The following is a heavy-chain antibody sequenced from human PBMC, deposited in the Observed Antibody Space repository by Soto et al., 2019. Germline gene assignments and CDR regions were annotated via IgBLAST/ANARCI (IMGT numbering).Heavy chain of an antibody. CDR3: AKGGEQQLIHYYGMDV. J-gene: IGHJ6*02. CDR2: ISYDGSNK. CDR1: GFTFSSYG. D-gene: IGHD6-13*01. Sequence: GGSLRLSCAASGFTFSSYGMHWVRQAPGKGLEWVAVISYDGSNKYYADSVKGRFTISRDNSKNTLYLQMNSLRAEDTAVYYCAKGGEQQLIHYYGMDVWGQGTTVTVSS. V-gene: IGHV3-30*18.